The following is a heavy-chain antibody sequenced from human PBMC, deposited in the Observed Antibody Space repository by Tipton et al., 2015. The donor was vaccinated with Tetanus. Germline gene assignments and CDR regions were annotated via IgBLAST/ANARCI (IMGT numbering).Heavy chain of an antibody. CDR3: TRHRRGDGYNLGAY. V-gene: IGHV3-48*03. J-gene: IGHJ4*02. CDR1: GFTFSTYE. CDR2: ISSSGSIV. D-gene: IGHD5-24*01. Sequence: SLRLSCETSGFTFSTYEMNWVRQAPGKGLEWVSYISSSGSIVYYADSVKGRFTFSRDNAKKSLYLQMNNLRVEDMAVYYCTRHRRGDGYNLGAYWGPGTLVTVSS.